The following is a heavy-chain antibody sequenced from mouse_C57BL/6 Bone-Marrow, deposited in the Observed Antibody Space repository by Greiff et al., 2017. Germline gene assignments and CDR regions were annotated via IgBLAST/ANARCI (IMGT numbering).Heavy chain of an antibody. CDR2: MHPNGGSP. V-gene: IGHV1-64*01. CDR3: ASSYDYDDYTMDY. Sequence: QVQLQQPGAELVKPGASVKLSCKASGYTFTNYWMHWVKQRPGQGLEWIGMMHPNGGSPDYNEKFKSEATLSVDKSSRTADMELSSLTSEDSAVYYCASSYDYDDYTMDYWGQGTSVTVSS. D-gene: IGHD2-4*01. J-gene: IGHJ4*01. CDR1: GYTFTNYW.